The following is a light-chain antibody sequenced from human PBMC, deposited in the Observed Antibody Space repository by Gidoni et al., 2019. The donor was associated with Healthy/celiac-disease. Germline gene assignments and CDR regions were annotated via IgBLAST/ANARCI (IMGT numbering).Light chain of an antibody. CDR1: QRVSSN. J-gene: IGKJ1*01. V-gene: IGKV3-15*01. CDR2: GAS. Sequence: EIVMTQSPAALPVSPGERATLSCRASQRVSSNLAWYQQKPGQAPRLLIYGASTRATGIPARFSVSGSGTEFTLTISSLQSEDFAVYYCQQYNNWPPWTFGQGTKVEIK. CDR3: QQYNNWPPWT.